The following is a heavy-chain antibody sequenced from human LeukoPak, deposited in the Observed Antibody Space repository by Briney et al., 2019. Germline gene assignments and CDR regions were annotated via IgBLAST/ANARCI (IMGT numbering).Heavy chain of an antibody. Sequence: GGSLRLSCAASGFTFSSYAMSWVRQAPGKGLEWVSGISGSGGSTYYADSVKGRFTISRDNSKNTLYLQMNSLRAEDTAVYYCAKDLTVRGVIMAYYFDYWGQGTLVTVSS. D-gene: IGHD3-10*01. CDR2: ISGSGGST. J-gene: IGHJ4*02. V-gene: IGHV3-23*01. CDR1: GFTFSSYA. CDR3: AKDLTVRGVIMAYYFDY.